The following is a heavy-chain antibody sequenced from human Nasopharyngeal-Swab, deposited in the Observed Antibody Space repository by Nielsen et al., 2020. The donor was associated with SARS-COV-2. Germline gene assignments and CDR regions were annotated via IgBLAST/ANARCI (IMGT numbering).Heavy chain of an antibody. CDR3: ARGGDGNYYYYYYYMDV. Sequence: GESLKISCAASGFTFSSYWMHWVRQAPGKGLVWVSRINTDGSSTNYAESVKRRFTISRDNAKDTVCLKMNSLRAEDTAVYYCARGGDGNYYYYYYYMDVWGKGTTVTVSS. D-gene: IGHD4-23*01. CDR2: INTDGSST. CDR1: GFTFSSYW. J-gene: IGHJ6*03. V-gene: IGHV3-74*01.